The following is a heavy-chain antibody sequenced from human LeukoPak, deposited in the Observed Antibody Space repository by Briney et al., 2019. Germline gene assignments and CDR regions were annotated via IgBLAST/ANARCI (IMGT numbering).Heavy chain of an antibody. CDR1: GGSISSSSDY. Sequence: SETLSLTCTVSGGSISSSSDYWSWIRQPPGTGLEWIGYIYYSGSTNYNPSLKSRVTISVDTSKNQFSLKLSSVTAADTAVYYCARDPYGLYYWGQGTLVTVSS. J-gene: IGHJ4*02. CDR3: ARDPYGLYY. D-gene: IGHD3-10*01. V-gene: IGHV4-61*01. CDR2: IYYSGST.